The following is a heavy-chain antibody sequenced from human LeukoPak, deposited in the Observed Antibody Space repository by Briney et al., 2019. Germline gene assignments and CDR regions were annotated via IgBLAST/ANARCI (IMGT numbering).Heavy chain of an antibody. Sequence: PSETLSLTCAVYGGSFSGYYWSWIRQPPGKGLEWIGEIIHSGSTNYNPSLKSRVTISVDTSKNQFSLKLSSVTAADTAVYYCARDLGVRSDAFDIWGQGTMVTVSS. V-gene: IGHV4-34*12. CDR3: ARDLGVRSDAFDI. CDR2: IIHSGST. CDR1: GGSFSGYY. J-gene: IGHJ3*02. D-gene: IGHD3-10*01.